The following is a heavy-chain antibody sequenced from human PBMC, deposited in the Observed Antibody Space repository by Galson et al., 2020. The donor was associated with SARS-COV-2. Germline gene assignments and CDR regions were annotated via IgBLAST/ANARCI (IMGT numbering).Heavy chain of an antibody. CDR3: AVFIAGLPH. Sequence: GESLKISCVGSGFDVGYHTMTWVRQAPGKGLAWVSTIGNDGFLTYYPDSVKGRFTISRDSSRQTLYLLMDSVRAEDTATYYCAVFIAGLPHWGQGTLVTVSS. CDR1: GFDVGYHT. CDR2: IGNDGFLT. J-gene: IGHJ4*02. V-gene: IGHV3-23*01. D-gene: IGHD2-15*01.